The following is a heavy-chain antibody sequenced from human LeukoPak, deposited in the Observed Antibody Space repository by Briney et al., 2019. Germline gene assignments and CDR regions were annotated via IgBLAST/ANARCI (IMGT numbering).Heavy chain of an antibody. Sequence: GASVKVSCKASGGTFSSYAISWVRQAPGQGLEWMGGIVPIFGTANYAQKFQGRVTITADESTSTAYMELSSLRSEDTAVYYCAEGRPGDGYSDYWGQGTLVTVSS. CDR1: GGTFSSYA. CDR3: AEGRPGDGYSDY. CDR2: IVPIFGTA. D-gene: IGHD5-24*01. V-gene: IGHV1-69*13. J-gene: IGHJ4*02.